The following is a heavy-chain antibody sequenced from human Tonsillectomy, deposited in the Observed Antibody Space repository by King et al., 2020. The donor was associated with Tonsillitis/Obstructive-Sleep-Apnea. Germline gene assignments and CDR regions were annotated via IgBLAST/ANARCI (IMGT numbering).Heavy chain of an antibody. D-gene: IGHD2-21*02. CDR1: GGSISSGGYY. J-gene: IGHJ3*02. V-gene: IGHV4-31*01. Sequence: QLQESGPGLVKPSQTLSLTCTVSGGSISSGGYYWSWIRQHPGKGLEWIGYIYYSGSTYYNPSLKSLVTISVDPSKNQFSLKLSSVTAADTAVYYCSRVTRSTEGFDAFDIWGQGTMVTVSS. CDR2: IYYSGST. CDR3: SRVTRSTEGFDAFDI.